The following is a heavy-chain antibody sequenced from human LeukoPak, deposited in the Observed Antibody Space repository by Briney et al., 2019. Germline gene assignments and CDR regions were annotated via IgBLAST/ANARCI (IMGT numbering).Heavy chain of an antibody. CDR3: ARAAGRLGYYFDY. J-gene: IGHJ4*02. CDR1: GGSISSGGYS. Sequence: KSSETLSLTCAVSGGSISSGGYSWSWIRQPPGKGLEWIGYIYHSGSTYYNPSLKSRVTISVDRSKNQFSLKLSSVTAADTAVYYCARAAGRLGYYFDYWGQGTLVTVSS. CDR2: IYHSGST. V-gene: IGHV4-30-2*01. D-gene: IGHD3-10*01.